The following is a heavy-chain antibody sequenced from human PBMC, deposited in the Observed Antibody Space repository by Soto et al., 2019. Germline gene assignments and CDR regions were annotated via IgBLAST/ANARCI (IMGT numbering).Heavy chain of an antibody. D-gene: IGHD6-6*01. Sequence: QVQLQQSGPGLVKPSQTLSLTCAISGDSVSSNSAAWNWIRQSPSRGLEWLGRTYYRSKWYNDYAVSVKSRITINPDTSKNQFSLQLNSVTPEDTAVYYCARDSEYSTSAYYYYYGMDVWGQGTTVTVSS. CDR1: GDSVSSNSAA. V-gene: IGHV6-1*01. CDR2: TYYRSKWYN. CDR3: ARDSEYSTSAYYYYYGMDV. J-gene: IGHJ6*02.